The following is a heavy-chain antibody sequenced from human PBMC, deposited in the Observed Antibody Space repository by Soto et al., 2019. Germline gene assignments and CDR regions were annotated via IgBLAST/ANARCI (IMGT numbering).Heavy chain of an antibody. V-gene: IGHV3-30-3*01. CDR2: IANDASSE. CDR1: GFTFSNSP. D-gene: IGHD1-1*01. Sequence: QVQLVESGGGVVQSGGSLRLSCAASGFTFSNSPMHWLRQAPGKGLEWVAIIANDASSEHYADSVKGRFTISKDNVENTLYLRMNTLRPEHTALYYCARDAIANWYLDWSFALWGRGTLLTVSS. CDR3: ARDAIANWYLDWSFAL. J-gene: IGHJ2*01.